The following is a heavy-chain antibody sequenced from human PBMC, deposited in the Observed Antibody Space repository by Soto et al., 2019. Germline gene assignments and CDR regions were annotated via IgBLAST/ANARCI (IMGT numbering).Heavy chain of an antibody. CDR1: GFTFSNAW. Sequence: EVQLVESGGDLVKPGGSLRVSCAASGFTFSNAWMNWVRQAPGKGLEWVGRIKSTTDGGTTDYAAPVKGRFTISRDDSKNTLYLQMNSLQSEDTAVYYCTPDTRPYNWNDYFDYWGQGTLVTVSS. CDR3: TPDTRPYNWNDYFDY. CDR2: IKSTTDGGTT. D-gene: IGHD1-20*01. J-gene: IGHJ4*02. V-gene: IGHV3-15*07.